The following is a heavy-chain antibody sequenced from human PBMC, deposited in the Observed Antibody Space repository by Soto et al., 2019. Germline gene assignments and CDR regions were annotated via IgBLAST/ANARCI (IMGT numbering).Heavy chain of an antibody. CDR1: GYTFTSYY. V-gene: IGHV1-46*01. D-gene: IGHD3-16*01. Sequence: VASVKVSCKASGYTFTSYYMHWVRQAPGQGLEWMGIINPSGGSTSYAQKFQGRVTMTRDTSTSTVYMELSSLRSEDTAVYYCARDSGGMATDYYYYGMDVWGQGTTVTVSS. J-gene: IGHJ6*02. CDR2: INPSGGST. CDR3: ARDSGGMATDYYYYGMDV.